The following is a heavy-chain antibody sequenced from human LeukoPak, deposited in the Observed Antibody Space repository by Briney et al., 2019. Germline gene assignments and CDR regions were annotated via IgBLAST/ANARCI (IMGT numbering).Heavy chain of an antibody. CDR1: GGSISSSSYY. D-gene: IGHD3-10*01. V-gene: IGHV4-39*01. CDR2: IYYSGST. Sequence: SETLSLTCTVSGGSISSSSYYWGWIRQPPGKGLEWIGSIYYSGSTYYNPSLKSRVTIPVDTSKNQFSLKLSSVTAADTAVYYCARLQAYGSGFDYWGQGTLVTVSS. CDR3: ARLQAYGSGFDY. J-gene: IGHJ4*02.